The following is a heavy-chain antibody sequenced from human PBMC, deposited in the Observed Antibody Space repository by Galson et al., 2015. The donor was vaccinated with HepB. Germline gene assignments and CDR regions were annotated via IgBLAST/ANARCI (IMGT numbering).Heavy chain of an antibody. Sequence: SVKVSCKASGYTFTSYDINWERQATGQGLEWMGWMNPNSGNTGYAQKFQGRVTMTRNTSISTAYMELSSLRSEDTAVYYCARGLSVVVPAAIERGWFDPWGQGTLVTVSS. CDR3: ARGLSVVVPAAIERGWFDP. V-gene: IGHV1-8*01. J-gene: IGHJ5*02. CDR2: MNPNSGNT. D-gene: IGHD2-2*02. CDR1: GYTFTSYD.